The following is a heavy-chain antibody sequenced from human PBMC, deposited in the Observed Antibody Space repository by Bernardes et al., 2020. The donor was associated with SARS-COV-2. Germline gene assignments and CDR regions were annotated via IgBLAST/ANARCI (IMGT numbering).Heavy chain of an antibody. CDR3: ASSGWSAAGRY. V-gene: IGHV3-7*01. D-gene: IGHD6-19*01. J-gene: IGHJ4*02. CDR1: GFAFSSNW. Sequence: GGSLRLSCAVSGFAFSSNWMTWVRQAPGKGLEWVANIKEDGSTKVYVGSVKGRFTISRDNVKNSLYLQMSSLRAEDTAVYYCASSGWSAAGRYWGQGILVTVSS. CDR2: IKEDGSTK.